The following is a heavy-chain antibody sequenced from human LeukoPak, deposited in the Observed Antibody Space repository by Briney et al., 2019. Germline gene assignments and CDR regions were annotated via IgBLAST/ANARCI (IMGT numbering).Heavy chain of an antibody. J-gene: IGHJ3*02. CDR2: ISAYNGNK. CDR1: GYTCTSYG. Sequence: ASVKVSCKSSGYTCTSYGISWVRQAPGQGLEWMGWISAYNGNKNYAQKLQGRVTMTTDTSTSTAYMQLRSMRSDDTAVYYCARYWGGEDYGDYTNAFDIWGQGTMVTVSS. D-gene: IGHD4-17*01. V-gene: IGHV1-18*01. CDR3: ARYWGGEDYGDYTNAFDI.